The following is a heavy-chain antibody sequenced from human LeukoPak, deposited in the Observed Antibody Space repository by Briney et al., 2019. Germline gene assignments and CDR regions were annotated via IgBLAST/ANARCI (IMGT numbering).Heavy chain of an antibody. V-gene: IGHV4-39*07. J-gene: IGHJ5*02. Sequence: SETLSLTCTVSGGSISSSSYYWGWIRQPPGKGLEWIGSIYYSGSTYYNPSLKSRVTISVDTSKNQFSLKLSSVTAADTAVYYCASFFDYYDSSGQPDWFDPWGQGTLVTVSS. CDR1: GGSISSSSYY. D-gene: IGHD3-22*01. CDR3: ASFFDYYDSSGQPDWFDP. CDR2: IYYSGST.